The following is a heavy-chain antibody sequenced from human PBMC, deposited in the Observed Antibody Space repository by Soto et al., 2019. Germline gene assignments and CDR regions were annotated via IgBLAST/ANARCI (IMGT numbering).Heavy chain of an antibody. D-gene: IGHD1-26*01. CDR2: IGTAGDT. V-gene: IGHV3-13*01. CDR3: ARDPSGWGLDV. CDR1: GFSFSTYD. Sequence: EVQLVESGGGLVQPGGSLRLSCAASGFSFSTYDIQWVRQTAGKGLEWVSAIGTAGDTNYSGSVKGRFTISRENAKDSSYLQMNSLRVEDTAVYYCARDPSGWGLDVWGQGTTVTISS. J-gene: IGHJ6*02.